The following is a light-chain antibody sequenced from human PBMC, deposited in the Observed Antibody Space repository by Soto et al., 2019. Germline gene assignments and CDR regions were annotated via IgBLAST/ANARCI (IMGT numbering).Light chain of an antibody. CDR2: DVS. CDR1: QRMSGW. Sequence: DIQMTQSPSILSASVGDTVTITCRASQRMSGWLAWHQQKPGKAPKLLIYDVSALKRGVPPSFSGSGSGTEFTVRNSSLQPDAFATYYCQQYDCFSVSCGQGTKVEIK. J-gene: IGKJ1*01. CDR3: QQYDCFSVS. V-gene: IGKV1-5*01.